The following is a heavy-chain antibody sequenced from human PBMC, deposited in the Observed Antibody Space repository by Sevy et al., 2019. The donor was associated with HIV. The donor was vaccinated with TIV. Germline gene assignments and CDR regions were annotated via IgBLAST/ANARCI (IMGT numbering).Heavy chain of an antibody. CDR1: GFNFNNTW. V-gene: IGHV3-15*01. D-gene: IGHD6-19*01. CDR2: VKSEVDGGTR. Sequence: GGSLSLSCATSGFNFNNTWMSWVRQAPGKGLEWVGRVKSEVDGGTRDYAAPVRGRFTMSRDDSRSTLYLQMDTLTSEDTAVYYCTTGGGSITVAGTPFDYWGQGTQVTVSS. J-gene: IGHJ4*02. CDR3: TTGGGSITVAGTPFDY.